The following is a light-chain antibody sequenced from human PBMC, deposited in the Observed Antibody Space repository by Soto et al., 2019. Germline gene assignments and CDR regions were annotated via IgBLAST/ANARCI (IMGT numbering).Light chain of an antibody. J-gene: IGKJ5*01. CDR3: QQYNNWPPQIT. CDR1: QSVSSD. CDR2: GAS. V-gene: IGKV3-15*01. Sequence: EMVMTQSPATLSVSPGKRATLSCRASQSVSSDLAWYHQKPGQAPRLLIYGASTRATGLPARFSGSGSGTEFTLTISSLQSEDFAVYYCQQYNNWPPQITFGQGTRLEIK.